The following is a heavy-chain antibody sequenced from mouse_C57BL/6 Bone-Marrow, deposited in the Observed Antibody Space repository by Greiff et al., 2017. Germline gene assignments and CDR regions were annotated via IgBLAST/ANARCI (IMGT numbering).Heavy chain of an antibody. CDR1: GFTFSDYY. CDR3: ARVGYDGTFYAMDY. D-gene: IGHD2-2*01. J-gene: IGHJ4*01. CDR2: FNYDGSST. Sequence: EVQGVESEGGLVQPGSSMKLSCTASGFTFSDYYMAWVRQVPEKGLEWVANFNYDGSSTYYLASLKSRFIISRDNAKNILYLQMRGQKSEDTATYYCARVGYDGTFYAMDYWGQGNSVTVSS. V-gene: IGHV5-16*01.